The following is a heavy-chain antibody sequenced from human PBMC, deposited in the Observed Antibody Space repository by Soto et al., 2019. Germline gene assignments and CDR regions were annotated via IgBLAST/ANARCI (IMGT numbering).Heavy chain of an antibody. V-gene: IGHV3-23*01. J-gene: IGHJ4*02. CDR1: GFTFSSYA. D-gene: IGHD6-19*01. CDR2: ISGSGGST. CDR3: AKACCSGGWSEPDYFDY. Sequence: GGSLRLSCAASGFTFSSYAMSRVRQAPGKGLEWVSAISGSGGSTYYADSVKGRFTISSDNSKNTLYLQMKSLSAEATAVYYCAKACCSGGWSEPDYFDYWGQGTLVTVSS.